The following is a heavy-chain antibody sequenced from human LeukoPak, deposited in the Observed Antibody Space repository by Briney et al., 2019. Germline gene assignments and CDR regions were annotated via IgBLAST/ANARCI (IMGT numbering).Heavy chain of an antibody. V-gene: IGHV3-30*02. CDR1: GFTFSSYG. Sequence: GGSLRLSCAASGFTFSSYGMHWVRQAPGKGLEWVVFIRYDGSNKYYADSVKGRFTISRDNSKNTLYLQMNSLRAEDTAVYYCAKDWSPTYYYDSSGYYYGYWGQGTLVTVSS. CDR2: IRYDGSNK. J-gene: IGHJ4*02. D-gene: IGHD3-22*01. CDR3: AKDWSPTYYYDSSGYYYGY.